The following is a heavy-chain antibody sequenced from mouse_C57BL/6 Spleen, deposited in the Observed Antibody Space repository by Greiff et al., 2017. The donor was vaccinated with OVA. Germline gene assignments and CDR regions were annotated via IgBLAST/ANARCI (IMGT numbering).Heavy chain of an antibody. CDR2: ISYDGSH. CDR3: ARKGDYGFYAMDY. Sequence: EVQLVESGPGLVKPSQSLSLTCSVTGYSITSGYYWNWIRQFPGNKLEWMGYISYDGSHNYNPSLKNRISITRDTSKNQFFLKLNSVTTEDTATYYCARKGDYGFYAMDYWGQGTSVTVSS. CDR1: GYSITSGYY. V-gene: IGHV3-6*01. J-gene: IGHJ4*01. D-gene: IGHD2-4*01.